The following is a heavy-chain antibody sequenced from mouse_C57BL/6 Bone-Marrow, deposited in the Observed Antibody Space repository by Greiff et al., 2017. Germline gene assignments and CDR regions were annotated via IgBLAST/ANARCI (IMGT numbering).Heavy chain of an antibody. CDR1: GYTFTSYW. CDR3: ARGGSSFWYFDG. D-gene: IGHD1-1*01. Sequence: QVQLQQSGAELVKPGASVKLSCKASGYTFTSYWMHWVKQRPGQGLEWIGMIHPNSGSTNYNEKFKSKATLTVDKSSSTAYMQLSSLTSEDSAVYYCARGGSSFWYFDGWGTGTTVTVSS. CDR2: IHPNSGST. V-gene: IGHV1-64*01. J-gene: IGHJ1*03.